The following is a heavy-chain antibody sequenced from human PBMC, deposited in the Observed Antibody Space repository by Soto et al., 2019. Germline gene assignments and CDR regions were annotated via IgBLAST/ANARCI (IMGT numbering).Heavy chain of an antibody. Sequence: GGSLRLSCAASGFTFSSYGMHWVRQAPGKGLEWVAVISYDGSNKYYADSVKGRFTISRDNSKNTLYLQMNSLRAEDTAVYYCAKPRDGYNSIDYWGQGTLVTVSS. CDR3: AKPRDGYNSIDY. CDR2: ISYDGSNK. D-gene: IGHD5-12*01. CDR1: GFTFSSYG. V-gene: IGHV3-30*18. J-gene: IGHJ4*02.